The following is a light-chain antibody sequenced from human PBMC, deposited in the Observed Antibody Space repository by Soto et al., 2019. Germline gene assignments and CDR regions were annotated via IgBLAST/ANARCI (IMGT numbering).Light chain of an antibody. V-gene: IGLV2-11*01. CDR2: DVS. J-gene: IGLJ2*01. Sequence: QSALTQPRSVSGSPEQSVTISCTGTSSDVGGYNYVSWYQQHPGKAPKLMIYDVSKRSSGVPDRFSGSKSGNTASLTISGLQAEDEADYYCCSYAGSYTLVFGGGTKVTVL. CDR1: SSDVGGYNY. CDR3: CSYAGSYTLV.